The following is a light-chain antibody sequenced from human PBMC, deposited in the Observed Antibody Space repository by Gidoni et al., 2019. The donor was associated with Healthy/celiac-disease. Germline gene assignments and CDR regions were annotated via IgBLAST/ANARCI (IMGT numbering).Light chain of an antibody. Sequence: ELVLTQSPATLSLSPGERATLSCSASQSVSSYLAWYQQKPGQAPRLLIYDASNRATGIPARFSGSGSGTDFTLTISSREPEDFAVYYCQQRSNWPPVTFGGGTKVEIK. V-gene: IGKV3-11*01. J-gene: IGKJ4*01. CDR3: QQRSNWPPVT. CDR2: DAS. CDR1: QSVSSY.